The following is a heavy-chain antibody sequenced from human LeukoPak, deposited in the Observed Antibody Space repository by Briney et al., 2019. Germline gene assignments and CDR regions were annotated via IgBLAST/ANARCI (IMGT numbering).Heavy chain of an antibody. CDR1: GFTFNTYA. J-gene: IGHJ4*02. V-gene: IGHV3-23*01. CDR2: ISGRGGST. Sequence: GGSLRLSCAASGFTFNTYAMSWVRQAPGKGLEWVSGISGRGGSTYYADSVKGRFPISRDNSKNTLYLQMNSLTAEDTAVYYCAKVGYDSWAIDYWGQGTLVTVSS. D-gene: IGHD3-3*01. CDR3: AKVGYDSWAIDY.